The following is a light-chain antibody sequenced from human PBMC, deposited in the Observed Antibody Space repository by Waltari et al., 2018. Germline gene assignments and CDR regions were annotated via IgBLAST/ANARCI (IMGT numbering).Light chain of an antibody. CDR3: QLLVNWPLFT. J-gene: IGKJ3*01. Sequence: EIVLTQSPAPLSVSPGHRATLSCRASQSVSNYLAWYQQKPGQAPRLLIYETSNRASGIPARFSGSGSGTDFTLTISSLEPEDFAVYYCQLLVNWPLFTFGPGTKVDIK. V-gene: IGKV3-11*01. CDR2: ETS. CDR1: QSVSNY.